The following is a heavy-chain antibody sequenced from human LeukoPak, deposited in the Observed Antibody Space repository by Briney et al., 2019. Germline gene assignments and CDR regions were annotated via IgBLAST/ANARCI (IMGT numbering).Heavy chain of an antibody. J-gene: IGHJ4*02. CDR2: ISYDGSNK. Sequence: GGSLRLSCAASGFTFSSYGMHWVRQAPGKGLEWVAVISYDGSNKYYADSVKGRFTISRDNSKNTLYLQMNGLRAEDTAVYYCARARDGYKIDYWGQETLVTVSS. CDR3: ARARDGYKIDY. CDR1: GFTFSSYG. D-gene: IGHD5-24*01. V-gene: IGHV3-30*03.